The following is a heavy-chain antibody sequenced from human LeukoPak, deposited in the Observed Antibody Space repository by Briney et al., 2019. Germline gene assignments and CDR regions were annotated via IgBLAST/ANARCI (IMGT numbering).Heavy chain of an antibody. CDR3: ARGGGVFDF. Sequence: PSETLSLTCTVSGGSISSHYWSWIRQSPGKGLEWIGYIYFSGSTNYNPSLKSRVTISLDTSKSQFSLQLSSVTAADTAVYYCARGGGVFDFWGQGTLVTVYS. CDR1: GGSISSHY. D-gene: IGHD3-10*01. J-gene: IGHJ4*02. CDR2: IYFSGST. V-gene: IGHV4-59*11.